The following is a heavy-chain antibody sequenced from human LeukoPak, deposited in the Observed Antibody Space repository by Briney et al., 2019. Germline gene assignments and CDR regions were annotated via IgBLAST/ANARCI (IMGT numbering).Heavy chain of an antibody. CDR2: IYYSGST. Sequence: SETLSLTCTVSGGSISSSSYYWGWIRQPPGKGLEWIGSIYYSGSTYYNPSLKSRVTISVDTSKNQFSLKLSSVTAADTAVYYCARVTAVAGIDYWGQGTLVTVSS. J-gene: IGHJ4*02. D-gene: IGHD6-19*01. V-gene: IGHV4-39*01. CDR1: GGSISSSSYY. CDR3: ARVTAVAGIDY.